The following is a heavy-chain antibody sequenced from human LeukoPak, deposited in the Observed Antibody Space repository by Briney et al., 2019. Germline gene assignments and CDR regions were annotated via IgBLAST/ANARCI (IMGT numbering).Heavy chain of an antibody. Sequence: ASVKVSCKASGYTFASYGISWVRQAPGQGLEWMGWISAYNGNTNYAQKFQDRVTMTTDTSTSTAYMGVRSLRSDDTAVYYCARESRITIFGVVTPDYKYGMDVWGQGTTVIVSS. J-gene: IGHJ6*02. D-gene: IGHD3-3*01. CDR3: ARESRITIFGVVTPDYKYGMDV. V-gene: IGHV1-18*01. CDR1: GYTFASYG. CDR2: ISAYNGNT.